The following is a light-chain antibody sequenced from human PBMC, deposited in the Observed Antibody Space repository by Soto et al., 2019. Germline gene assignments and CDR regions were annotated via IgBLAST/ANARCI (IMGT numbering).Light chain of an antibody. V-gene: IGKV1-39*01. CDR1: QNIGTF. Sequence: DIQMTQSPSSLSASVGDRVTITCRASQNIGTFLNCYQQKPGKAPKLRIYAASSLQSGVPSRFSASGSGTDFTLASSRLQPEDFATYYCQQSFRTLLFTFSPGTKVDIK. CDR3: QQSFRTLLFT. J-gene: IGKJ3*01. CDR2: AAS.